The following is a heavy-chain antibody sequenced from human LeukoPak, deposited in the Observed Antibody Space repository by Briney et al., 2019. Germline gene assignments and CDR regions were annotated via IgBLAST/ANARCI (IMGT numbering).Heavy chain of an antibody. J-gene: IGHJ4*02. D-gene: IGHD4-23*01. CDR3: ARLLYGGNGDY. CDR2: INHSGST. V-gene: IGHV4-34*01. Sequence: SETLSLTCTVSGGSISSYYWSWIRQPPGKGLEWIGEINHSGSTNYNPSLKSRVTISVDTSKNQFSLKLSSVTAADTAVYYCARLLYGGNGDYWGQGTLVTVSS. CDR1: GGSISSYY.